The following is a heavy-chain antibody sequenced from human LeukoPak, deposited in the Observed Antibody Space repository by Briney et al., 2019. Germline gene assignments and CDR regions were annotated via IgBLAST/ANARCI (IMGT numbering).Heavy chain of an antibody. Sequence: ASVKVSCKASGYTFTGYYMHWVRQAPGQGLEWMGWINPNSGGTNYAQKFQGRVTMTRDTSISTAYMELSRLRSDDTAVYYCARERAQGLQRTVVVLRKWFDPWGQGTLVTVSS. CDR1: GYTFTGYY. J-gene: IGHJ5*02. V-gene: IGHV1-2*02. CDR3: ARERAQGLQRTVVVLRKWFDP. CDR2: INPNSGGT. D-gene: IGHD2-2*01.